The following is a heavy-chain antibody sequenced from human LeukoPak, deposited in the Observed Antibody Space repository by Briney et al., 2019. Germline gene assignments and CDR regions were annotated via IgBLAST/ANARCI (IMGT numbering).Heavy chain of an antibody. D-gene: IGHD3-10*01. CDR3: AKDRGYGSGSYPGVYYFDY. J-gene: IGHJ4*02. CDR2: ISGSAVAT. V-gene: IGHV3-23*01. Sequence: GGSLRLSCAGSGFTFSSYAMSWVRQAPGKGLEWVSAISGSAVATYYADSVKGRFTISRDSSKNTLYLQMNSLRAEDTAVYYCAKDRGYGSGSYPGVYYFDYWGQGTLVTVSS. CDR1: GFTFSSYA.